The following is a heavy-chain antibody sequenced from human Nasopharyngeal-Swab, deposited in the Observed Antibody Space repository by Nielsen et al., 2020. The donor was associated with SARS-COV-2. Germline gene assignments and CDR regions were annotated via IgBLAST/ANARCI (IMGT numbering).Heavy chain of an antibody. Sequence: ESLKISCAVYGGSFTGYYWSWIRQPPGKGLEWIGEINHSGSTNYNPSLKSRVTISVDTSKNQFSLKLTSVTAADMAVYYCARGRRTMVRGIIISRYYYYSMDVWGKGTTVTVSS. D-gene: IGHD3-10*01. V-gene: IGHV4-34*01. CDR1: GGSFTGYY. CDR3: ARGRRTMVRGIIISRYYYYSMDV. J-gene: IGHJ6*03. CDR2: INHSGST.